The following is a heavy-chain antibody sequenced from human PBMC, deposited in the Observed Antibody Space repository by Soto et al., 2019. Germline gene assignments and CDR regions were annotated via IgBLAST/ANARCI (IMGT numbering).Heavy chain of an antibody. Sequence: PSQTLSLTCAISGDSVSSNSAAWNWIRQSPSRGLEWLGRTYYRSRWYNDYAVSVRSRITVNPDTSKNQFSLQLTSVTPEDTAVYYCAGTTSHYWYYMDVWSKGTTVTVSS. CDR1: GDSVSSNSAA. V-gene: IGHV6-1*01. J-gene: IGHJ6*03. D-gene: IGHD1-7*01. CDR3: AGTTSHYWYYMDV. CDR2: TYYRSRWYN.